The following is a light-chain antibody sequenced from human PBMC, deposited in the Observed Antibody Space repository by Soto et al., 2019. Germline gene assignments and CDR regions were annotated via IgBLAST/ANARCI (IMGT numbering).Light chain of an antibody. CDR2: EVS. CDR1: SSDVGAYKY. Sequence: QSALTQPASVSGSPGQSITISCTGTSSDVGAYKYVSWYQQHPGKAPKLIIYEVSNRPSGVPNRFSASKSGNTASLTISGLQTEDEADYFCSSFSATTTTTVVFGGETKLTVL. J-gene: IGLJ2*01. CDR3: SSFSATTTTTVV. V-gene: IGLV2-14*01.